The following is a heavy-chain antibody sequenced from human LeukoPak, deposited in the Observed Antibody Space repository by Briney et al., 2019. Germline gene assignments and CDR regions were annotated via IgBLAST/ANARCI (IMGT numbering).Heavy chain of an antibody. D-gene: IGHD3-10*01. CDR2: IIPIFGTA. Sequence: GASVKVSCKASGGTFSSYAISWVRQAPGQGLEWMGGIIPIFGTAKYAPKFQGRVTITTDESTSTAYMERSSLRSEDTAVYYCARDYYGPFDPWGQGTLVTVSS. J-gene: IGHJ5*02. CDR1: GGTFSSYA. V-gene: IGHV1-69*05. CDR3: ARDYYGPFDP.